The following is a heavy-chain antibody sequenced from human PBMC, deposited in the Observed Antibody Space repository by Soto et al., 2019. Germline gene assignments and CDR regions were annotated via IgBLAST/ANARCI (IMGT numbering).Heavy chain of an antibody. CDR1: GGTFSSYA. CDR3: ARGGRLRPRSGVYYYYGMDI. V-gene: IGHV1-69*19. CDR2: IIHIFGTA. D-gene: IGHD4-17*01. J-gene: IGHJ6*02. Sequence: QVQLVQSGAAVKKPGSSVKVSCKASGGTFSSYAISWVRQAPGQGLEWMGGIIHIFGTANYAQKFQGRVTITADESTSAAYMELSSLISEDRTVYYFARGGRLRPRSGVYYYYGMDIWGQGTTVTVSS.